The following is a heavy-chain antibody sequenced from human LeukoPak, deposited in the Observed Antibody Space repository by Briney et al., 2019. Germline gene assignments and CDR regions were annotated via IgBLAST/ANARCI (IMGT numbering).Heavy chain of an antibody. CDR2: IYYSGST. CDR3: ARSQWLLIMDY. D-gene: IGHD6-19*01. V-gene: IGHV4-31*03. CDR1: GGSISSGGYY. Sequence: KPSETLSLTCTVSGGSISSGGYYWSWIRQHPGKGLEWIGYIYYSGSTYYNPSLKSRVTISVDTSKNQFSLKLSSVTAADTAVYYCARSQWLLIMDYWGQGTLVTVSS. J-gene: IGHJ4*02.